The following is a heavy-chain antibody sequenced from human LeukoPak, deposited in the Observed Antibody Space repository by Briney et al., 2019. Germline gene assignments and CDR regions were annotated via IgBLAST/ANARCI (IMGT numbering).Heavy chain of an antibody. J-gene: IGHJ4*02. CDR1: GGTFSSYA. CDR3: ARAPPYYYDSSGYFDY. Sequence: GASVKVSCKASGGTFSSYAISWVRQAPGQGLEWMGRIIPILGIANYAQKFQGRVTITADKSTSTAYMELSSLRSEDTAVYYCARAPPYYYDSSGYFDYWGQGTLVTVSP. CDR2: IIPILGIA. D-gene: IGHD3-22*01. V-gene: IGHV1-69*04.